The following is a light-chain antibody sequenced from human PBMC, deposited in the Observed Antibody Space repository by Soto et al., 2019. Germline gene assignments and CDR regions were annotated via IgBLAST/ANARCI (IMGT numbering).Light chain of an antibody. CDR1: QDFSNF. CDR2: DAS. V-gene: IGKV1-39*01. Sequence: DIQMTQSPSTLSASIGDRVTITCRASQDFSNFLAWYQQKPGRAPKLLMYDASTLQSGVPSRFSGSGSGTDFTLTISSLQPEDFATYYCQQSYSVPPTFGQGTKVDIK. CDR3: QQSYSVPPT. J-gene: IGKJ1*01.